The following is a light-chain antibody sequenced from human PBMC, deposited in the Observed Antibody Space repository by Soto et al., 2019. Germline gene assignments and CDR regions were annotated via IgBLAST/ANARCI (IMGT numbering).Light chain of an antibody. Sequence: EIVLTQSPGTLSLSPGERATLSCRASQSFSSSCLAWYQQKPGQAPRLLIYGASSRATGIPDRLSGSGSGTAFTITISRLEPEDFAVYYCQYYGNSPVTFGPGIKVDIK. CDR3: QYYGNSPVT. V-gene: IGKV3-20*01. J-gene: IGKJ3*01. CDR2: GAS. CDR1: QSFSSSC.